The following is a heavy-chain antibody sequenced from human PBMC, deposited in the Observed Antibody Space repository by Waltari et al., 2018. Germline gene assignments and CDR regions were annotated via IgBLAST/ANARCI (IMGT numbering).Heavy chain of an antibody. D-gene: IGHD2-21*01. CDR2: IYWNDDK. V-gene: IGHV2-5*01. J-gene: IGHJ4*02. CDR3: AHSFRFCGGDCYSFDY. CDR1: GFSLSTSGVG. Sequence: QITLKESGPTLVKPTQTLTLTCTFSGFSLSTSGVGVGWIRQPPGKALEWLALIYWNDDKRYSPSLKSRLTITKDTSKNQVVLTMTNMDPVDTATYYCAHSFRFCGGDCYSFDYWGQGTLVTVSS.